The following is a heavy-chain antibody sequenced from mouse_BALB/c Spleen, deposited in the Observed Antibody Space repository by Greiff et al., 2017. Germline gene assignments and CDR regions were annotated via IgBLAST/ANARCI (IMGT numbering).Heavy chain of an antibody. CDR2: ISYSGST. D-gene: IGHD2-1*01. V-gene: IGHV3-8*02. Sequence: EVQLQQSGPSLVKPSQTLSLTCSVTGDSITSGYWNWIRKFPGNKLEYMGYISYSGSTYYNPSLKSRISITRDTSKNQYYLQLNSVTTEDTATYYCARWGGNYVFAMDYWGQGTSVTVSS. CDR3: ARWGGNYVFAMDY. CDR1: GDSITSGY. J-gene: IGHJ4*01.